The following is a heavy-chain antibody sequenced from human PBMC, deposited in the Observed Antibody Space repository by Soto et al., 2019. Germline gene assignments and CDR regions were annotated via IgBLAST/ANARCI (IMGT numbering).Heavy chain of an antibody. Sequence: SEPLSLSCTVSEGASDDHGWSFIRQPPGKGLEWIGYIYYNGNTNYNPSLESRVTISVDRSRNQFSLRLTSLTAADTAVYYCERVRPGYFGYWGRGALLTGSS. CDR2: IYYNGNT. CDR1: EGASDDHG. CDR3: ERVRPGYFGY. V-gene: IGHV4-59*11. D-gene: IGHD3-10*01. J-gene: IGHJ4*02.